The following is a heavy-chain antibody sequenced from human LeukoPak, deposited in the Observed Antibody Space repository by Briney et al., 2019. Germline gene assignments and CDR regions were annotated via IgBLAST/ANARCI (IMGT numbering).Heavy chain of an antibody. CDR2: INPNSGGT. D-gene: IGHD6-13*01. V-gene: IGHV1-2*02. CDR1: GYTFTGYY. CDR3: ARLRGVSSTYYHYYMDV. J-gene: IGHJ6*03. Sequence: ASVKVSCKASGYTFTGYYMHWVRQAPGQGLEWMGWINPNSGGTNYAQKFQGRVTMTRDTSISTAYMELSRLRSDDTAVYYCARLRGVSSTYYHYYMDVWGKGTTVTVSS.